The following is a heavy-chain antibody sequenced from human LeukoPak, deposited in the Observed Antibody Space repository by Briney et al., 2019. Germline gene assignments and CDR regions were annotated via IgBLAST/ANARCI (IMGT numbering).Heavy chain of an antibody. CDR2: ILYDGSDS. V-gene: IGHV3-33*05. Sequence: GGSLRLSCAASGFTFRSHGMHWVRRAPGKGLEWVGVILYDGSDSYYTDSVKGRFTLSRDNSKNTLYLQMNSLRAEDTAVYFCARDRDSSSHYFDYWGQGALVTVSS. J-gene: IGHJ4*02. CDR1: GFTFRSHG. CDR3: ARDRDSSSHYFDY. D-gene: IGHD6-6*01.